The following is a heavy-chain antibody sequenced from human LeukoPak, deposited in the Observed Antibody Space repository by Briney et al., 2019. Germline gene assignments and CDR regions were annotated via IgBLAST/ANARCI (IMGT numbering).Heavy chain of an antibody. CDR2: ISSSSSTI. Sequence: GGSLRLSCAASGFTFSDYYMSWIRQAPGKGLEWVSYISSSSSTIYYADSVKGRFTISRDNAKNSLYLQMNSLRAEDTAVYYCARSTFGGVIVGGDFDYWGQGTLVTVSS. V-gene: IGHV3-11*04. CDR1: GFTFSDYY. J-gene: IGHJ4*02. CDR3: ARSTFGGVIVGGDFDY. D-gene: IGHD3-16*02.